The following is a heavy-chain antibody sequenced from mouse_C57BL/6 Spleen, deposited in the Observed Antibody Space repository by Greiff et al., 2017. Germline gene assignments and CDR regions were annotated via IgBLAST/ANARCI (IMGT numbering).Heavy chain of an antibody. CDR1: GYSITSGYY. CDR2: ISYDGSN. Sequence: EVKVEESGPGLVKPSQSLSLTCSVTGYSITSGYYWNWIRQFPGNKLEWMGYISYDGSNNYNPSLKNRISITRDTSKNQFFLKLNSMTTEDTATYYCARGIYYDYDARTWFAYWGQGTLVTVSA. J-gene: IGHJ3*01. D-gene: IGHD2-4*01. CDR3: ARGIYYDYDARTWFAY. V-gene: IGHV3-6*01.